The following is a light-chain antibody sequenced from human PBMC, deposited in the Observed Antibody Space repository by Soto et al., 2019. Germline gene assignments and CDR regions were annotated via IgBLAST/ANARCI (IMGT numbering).Light chain of an antibody. V-gene: IGKV1-39*01. Sequence: DIQMSQPPSYLSASVGDRVTITCRASQSTSSYLSWYQQISGKAPKLRIFVGSNRERGLPSRFSGSGSRTEFTLTITNLQPEDFASFFCLQMYSTSLPFGQGTKLEI. CDR2: VGS. J-gene: IGKJ2*01. CDR3: LQMYSTSLP. CDR1: QSTSSY.